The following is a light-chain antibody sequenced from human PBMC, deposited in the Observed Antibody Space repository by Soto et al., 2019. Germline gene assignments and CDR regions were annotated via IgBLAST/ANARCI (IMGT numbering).Light chain of an antibody. CDR2: SNN. V-gene: IGLV1-47*02. J-gene: IGLJ3*02. CDR1: SSNIGSNY. Sequence: QSVLTQPPSASGTPGQRVTISCSGSSSNIGSNYVYWYQQLPGTAPKLLIYSNNQRPSGVPDRFSGPKSGTSASLAISGLRSEDEADYYCAAWDDSLSGPNWVFGGGTKLTVL. CDR3: AAWDDSLSGPNWV.